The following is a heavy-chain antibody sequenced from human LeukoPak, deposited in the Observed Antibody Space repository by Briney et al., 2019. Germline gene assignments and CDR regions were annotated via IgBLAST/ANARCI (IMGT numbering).Heavy chain of an antibody. CDR2: IYPGDSDT. D-gene: IGHD3-10*01. CDR1: GYSFTSYW. CDR3: ARHSSVYGSGSGGFDP. J-gene: IGHJ5*02. V-gene: IGHV5-51*01. Sequence: GESLKISCKGSGYSFTSYWIGWVRQMPGKGLEWMGIIYPGDSDTRYSPPLQGQVTISADKSITTAYLQWSSLKASDTAMYYCARHSSVYGSGSGGFDPWGQGTLVTVSS.